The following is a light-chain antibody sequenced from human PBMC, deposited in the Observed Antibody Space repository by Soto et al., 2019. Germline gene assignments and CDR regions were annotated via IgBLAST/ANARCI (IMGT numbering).Light chain of an antibody. J-gene: IGKJ5*01. CDR3: QQYGSSPSTT. CDR2: GAS. Sequence: EIVLTQSPATLSLSPGQRATLSCRASQSISSNFLAWYQQKPGQAPRLLIYGASSRATGIPDRFSGSGSGTDFTLTISRLEPEDFAVYYCQQYGSSPSTTFGQGTRLEI. CDR1: QSISSNF. V-gene: IGKV3-20*01.